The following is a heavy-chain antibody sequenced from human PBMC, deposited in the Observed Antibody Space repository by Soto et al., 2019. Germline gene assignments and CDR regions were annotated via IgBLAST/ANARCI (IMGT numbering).Heavy chain of an antibody. CDR2: ISAYNGNT. Sequence: QVQLVQSGAEVKKPGASVKVSCKASGYTFTSYGISWVRQAPGQGLEWMGWISAYNGNTKYVQKFQGRVSVTTDTSTSPAYMELRSLRSDDTAVYYCARDAAAGLNDYWGQGTLVTVSS. J-gene: IGHJ4*02. CDR3: ARDAAAGLNDY. CDR1: GYTFTSYG. D-gene: IGHD6-13*01. V-gene: IGHV1-18*01.